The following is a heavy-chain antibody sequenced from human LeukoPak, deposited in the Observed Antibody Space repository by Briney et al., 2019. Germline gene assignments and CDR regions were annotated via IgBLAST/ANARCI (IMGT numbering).Heavy chain of an antibody. CDR2: INAGNGNT. V-gene: IGHV1-3*01. Sequence: ASVKVSCKASGYTFTSYAMHWVRQAPGQRLEWMGWINAGNGNTKYSQKFQGRVTITRDTSASTAYMELSSLRSEDTAVYYCARDWDSSGFLNYYFDYWGQGTLVTVSS. D-gene: IGHD6-19*01. CDR1: GYTFTSYA. CDR3: ARDWDSSGFLNYYFDY. J-gene: IGHJ4*02.